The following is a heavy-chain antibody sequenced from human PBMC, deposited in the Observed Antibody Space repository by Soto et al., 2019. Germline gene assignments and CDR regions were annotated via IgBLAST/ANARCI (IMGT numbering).Heavy chain of an antibody. CDR1: GFTFSTYA. V-gene: IGHV3-23*01. J-gene: IGHJ4*02. Sequence: GGSLRLSCAASGFTFSTYAMSWVRQAPGKGLEWVSAISGSGSSTYYADSVKGRFTISRDNSKNTLFLQMNSLRAEDTAVLYCAXGLGFCSSTGCYIWLDYWGQGTLVTVSS. CDR2: ISGSGSST. D-gene: IGHD2-2*02. CDR3: AXGLGFCSSTGCYIWLDY.